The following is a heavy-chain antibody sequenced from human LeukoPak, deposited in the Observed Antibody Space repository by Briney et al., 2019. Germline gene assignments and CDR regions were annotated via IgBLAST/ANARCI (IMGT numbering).Heavy chain of an antibody. CDR3: ATLVGYCSAGSCYPGN. D-gene: IGHD2-15*01. CDR1: GYSFTSYW. Sequence: GESLKISFKGSGYSFTSYWIGWVRPMPGKGLVWMGIIYPGDSDTRYSPSFQGQVTISADKSISTAYLQWSSLNASDTAMYYCATLVGYCSAGSCYPGNWGQGTLVTVSS. J-gene: IGHJ4*02. V-gene: IGHV5-51*01. CDR2: IYPGDSDT.